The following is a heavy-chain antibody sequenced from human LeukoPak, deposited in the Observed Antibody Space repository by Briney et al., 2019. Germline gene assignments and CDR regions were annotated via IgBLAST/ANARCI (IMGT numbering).Heavy chain of an antibody. V-gene: IGHV3-21*01. J-gene: IGHJ3*02. CDR3: ARDSDVRVTEDAFDI. Sequence: PGGSLRLSCAASGFTFSSYSINWVRQAPGKGLEWVSSISSSSTYIYYADSVKGRFTLSRDNAKNSLYLQMNSLRAEDTAVYYYARDSDVRVTEDAFDIWGQGTMVTVSS. CDR2: ISSSSTYI. CDR1: GFTFSSYS. D-gene: IGHD2-21*02.